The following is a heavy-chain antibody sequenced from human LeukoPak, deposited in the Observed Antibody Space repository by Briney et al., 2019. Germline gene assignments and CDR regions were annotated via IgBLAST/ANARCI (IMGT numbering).Heavy chain of an antibody. CDR2: IYHSGST. V-gene: IGHV4-38-2*02. Sequence: SETLSLTCTASGYSISSGYYWGWIRQPPGKGLEWIGTIYHSGSTYYNPSFQGQVTISADKSINTAYLQWSSLKATDTAMYYCARYVPTHSGSYSGGFDYWGQGTLVTVSS. CDR3: ARYVPTHSGSYSGGFDY. J-gene: IGHJ4*02. CDR1: GYSISSGYY. D-gene: IGHD1-26*01.